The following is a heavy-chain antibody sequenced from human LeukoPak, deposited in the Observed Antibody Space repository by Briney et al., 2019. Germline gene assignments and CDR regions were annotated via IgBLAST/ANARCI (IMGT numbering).Heavy chain of an antibody. V-gene: IGHV1-46*01. CDR1: GYTFTSYY. Sequence: GASVKVSCKASGYTFTSYYMHWVRQAPGQGLEWMGIINPSGGSTSYAQKFQGRVTMTRDTSKNQFSLKLSSVTAADTAVYYCARRYNGYNPFDYWGQGTLVTVSS. CDR3: ARRYNGYNPFDY. CDR2: INPSGGST. D-gene: IGHD5-24*01. J-gene: IGHJ4*02.